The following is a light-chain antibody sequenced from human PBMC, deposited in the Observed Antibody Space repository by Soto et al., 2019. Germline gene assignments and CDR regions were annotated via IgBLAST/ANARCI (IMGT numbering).Light chain of an antibody. CDR1: ASDIGGYNY. V-gene: IGLV2-8*01. J-gene: IGLJ1*01. Sequence: QSALTQPASASGSPGQSGAISCTGTASDIGGYNYVSWYQQHPGKAPKLLIYDVNKRPSGVPDRFSGSKSVNTASLTVSGLQAEVEADYYCRARGRSNPYVFGAGTKLTVL. CDR2: DVN. CDR3: RARGRSNPYV.